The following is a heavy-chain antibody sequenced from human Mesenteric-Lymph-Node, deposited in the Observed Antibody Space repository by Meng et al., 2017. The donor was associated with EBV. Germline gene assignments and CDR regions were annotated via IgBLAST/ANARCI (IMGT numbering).Heavy chain of an antibody. Sequence: GSRLCQPYQTRSPTLAVPDGSSSRGRCSLSWIRQPPGQGLEWIGYIPQSGSTAYHPSPGSRLTISVEKSRNPLSLRLASMALADTVLYFCARLGYPYPRGQGTLVTVSS. CDR3: ARLGYPYP. D-gene: IGHD2-2*01. CDR1: DGSSSRGRCS. V-gene: IGHV4-30-2*01. J-gene: IGHJ5*02. CDR2: IPQSGST.